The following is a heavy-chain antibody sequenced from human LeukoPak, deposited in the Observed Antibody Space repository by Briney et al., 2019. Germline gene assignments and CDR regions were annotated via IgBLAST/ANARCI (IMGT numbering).Heavy chain of an antibody. Sequence: SETLSLTCTVSGGSISSYYWSWIRQPPGKGLEWIGYIYYSGSTNYNPSLKSRVTISVDTSKNQFSLKLSSVTAADTAVYYCARRSFQQQLVPPNYYYYYGMDVWGQGTTVTVSS. CDR3: ARRSFQQQLVPPNYYYYYGMDV. CDR2: IYYSGST. CDR1: GGSISSYY. J-gene: IGHJ6*02. D-gene: IGHD6-13*01. V-gene: IGHV4-59*08.